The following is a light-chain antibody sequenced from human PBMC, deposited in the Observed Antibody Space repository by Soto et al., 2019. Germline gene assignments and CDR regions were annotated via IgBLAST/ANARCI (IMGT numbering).Light chain of an antibody. J-gene: IGLJ3*02. V-gene: IGLV4-60*03. Sequence: QLVLTQSSSASVSLGSSVKLTCTLSSGHRSYIIAWHQQQPGRAPRYLMKVEGSAGYNKGSGIPDRFSGSSSGADRYLTISNLQSKDEADYFCETWDSSTRVFGGGTQLTVL. CDR2: VEGSAGY. CDR1: SGHRSYI. CDR3: ETWDSSTRV.